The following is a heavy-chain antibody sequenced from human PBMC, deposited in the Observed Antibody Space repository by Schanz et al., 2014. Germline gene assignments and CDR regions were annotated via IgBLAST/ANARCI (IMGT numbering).Heavy chain of an antibody. J-gene: IGHJ5*02. CDR3: ARGRVLES. Sequence: EVQLVESGGGLVQPGGSLRLSCAASGFGFSSYSMNWVRQAPGKGLEWVANIKHDGSVKDYVDSVEGRFTISRDNSKNTLFLQMNSLRAEDTAVYYCARGRVLESWGQGTLXTVSS. V-gene: IGHV3-7*01. CDR2: IKHDGSVK. D-gene: IGHD1-1*01. CDR1: GFGFSSYS.